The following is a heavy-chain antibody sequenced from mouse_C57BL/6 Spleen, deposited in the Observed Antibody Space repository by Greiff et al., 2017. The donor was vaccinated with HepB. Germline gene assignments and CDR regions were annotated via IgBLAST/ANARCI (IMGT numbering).Heavy chain of an antibody. CDR2: IDPEDGET. V-gene: IGHV14-2*01. Sequence: DVKLVESGAELVKPGASVKLSCTASGFNIKDYYMHWVKQRTEQGLEWIGRIDPEDGETKYAPKFQGKATITADTSSNTAYLQLSSLTSEDTAVYYCARDSDYYGSSYNYAMDYWGQGTSVTVSS. J-gene: IGHJ4*01. CDR3: ARDSDYYGSSYNYAMDY. D-gene: IGHD1-1*01. CDR1: GFNIKDYY.